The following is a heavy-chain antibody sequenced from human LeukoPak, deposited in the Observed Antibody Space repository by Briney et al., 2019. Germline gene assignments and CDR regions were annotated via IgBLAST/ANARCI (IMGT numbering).Heavy chain of an antibody. CDR3: ARKSGYYYDGSGADAFDI. V-gene: IGHV3-23*01. D-gene: IGHD3-22*01. J-gene: IGHJ3*02. CDR2: ISGSGGST. CDR1: GFTFSSYA. Sequence: GGSLRLSCAASGFTFSSYAMSWVRQAPGKGLEWVSAISGSGGSTYYADSVKGRFTISRDNAKNSLYLQMNSLRAEDTAVYYCARKSGYYYDGSGADAFDIWGQGTMVTVSS.